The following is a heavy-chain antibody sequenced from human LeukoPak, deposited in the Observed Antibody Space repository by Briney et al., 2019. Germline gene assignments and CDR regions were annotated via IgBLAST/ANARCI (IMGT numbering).Heavy chain of an antibody. CDR2: IYTSGST. Sequence: SETLSLTCTLSGGSVTTSSFYWAWIRQPPGKGLEWIGYIYTSGSTNYNPSLKSRVTISVDTFKNQFSLKLSSVTAADTAVYYCARHRNYYYMDVWGKGTTVTVSS. CDR1: GGSVTTSSFY. CDR3: ARHRNYYYMDV. J-gene: IGHJ6*03. V-gene: IGHV4-61*05.